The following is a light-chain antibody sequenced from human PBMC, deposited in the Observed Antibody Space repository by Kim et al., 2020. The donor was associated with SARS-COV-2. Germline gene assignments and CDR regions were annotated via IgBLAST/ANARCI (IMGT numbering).Light chain of an antibody. J-gene: IGLJ2*01. Sequence: SSELTQDPAVSVALGQTVRITCQGDSLRSYYATWYQQKPGQAPIVVIYGKNNRPSGIPDRFSGSSSGNTASLTMTGTQAGDEADYYCNSRDSNDNVVFGG. CDR2: GKN. CDR1: SLRSYY. V-gene: IGLV3-19*01. CDR3: NSRDSNDNVV.